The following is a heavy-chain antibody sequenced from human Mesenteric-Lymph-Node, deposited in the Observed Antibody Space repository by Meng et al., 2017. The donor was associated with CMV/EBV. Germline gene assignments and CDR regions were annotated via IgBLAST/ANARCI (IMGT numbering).Heavy chain of an antibody. J-gene: IGHJ6*02. CDR3: ARDRPVDWNYYHYYYYGMDV. CDR2: ISSSGSTI. Sequence: GGSLRLSCAASGFTFSGYYMSWIRQAPGKGLEWVSYISSSGSTIYYADSVKGRFTISRDNAKNSLYLQMNSLRAEDTAVYYCARDRPVDWNYYHYYYYGMDVWGQGTTVTVSS. V-gene: IGHV3-11*01. D-gene: IGHD1-7*01. CDR1: GFTFSGYY.